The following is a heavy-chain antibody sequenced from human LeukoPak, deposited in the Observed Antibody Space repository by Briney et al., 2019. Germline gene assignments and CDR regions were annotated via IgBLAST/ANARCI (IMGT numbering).Heavy chain of an antibody. J-gene: IGHJ3*02. V-gene: IGHV1-18*01. D-gene: IGHD5-12*01. Sequence: ASVKVSCKASGYTFTSYGISWVRQAPGQGLEWMGWIGAYNGNTNYAQKLQGRVTMTTDTSTSTAYMELRSLRSDDTAVYYCAREGYSGYGRGAFDIWGQGTMVTVSS. CDR3: AREGYSGYGRGAFDI. CDR1: GYTFTSYG. CDR2: IGAYNGNT.